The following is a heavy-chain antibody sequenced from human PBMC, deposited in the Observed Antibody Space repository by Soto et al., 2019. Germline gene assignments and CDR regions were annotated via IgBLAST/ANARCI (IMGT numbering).Heavy chain of an antibody. V-gene: IGHV4-39*01. CDR3: AANTHLEGTKEG. CDR2: IYYSGST. J-gene: IGHJ4*02. CDR1: GGSISSSSYY. D-gene: IGHD1-1*01. Sequence: SETLSLTCTVSGGSISSSSYYWGWIRQPPGKGLEWIGSIYYSGSTYYNPSLKSRVTISVDTSKNQFSLKLSSVTAADTAVYYCAANTHLEGTKEGWGQGTLVTVSS.